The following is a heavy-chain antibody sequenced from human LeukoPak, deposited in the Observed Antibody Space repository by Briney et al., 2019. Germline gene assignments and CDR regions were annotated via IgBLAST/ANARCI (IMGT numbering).Heavy chain of an antibody. J-gene: IGHJ4*02. D-gene: IGHD5-18*01. Sequence: GESLKTSCKGSGYSFTNYWIGWVRQMPGKGLEWMGIIYPGDSDTRYSPSFQGQVTISADKSISTVYLQWSSLKASDTAMYYCARRDTSASDYWGQGTLVTVSS. CDR2: IYPGDSDT. CDR1: GYSFTNYW. CDR3: ARRDTSASDY. V-gene: IGHV5-51*01.